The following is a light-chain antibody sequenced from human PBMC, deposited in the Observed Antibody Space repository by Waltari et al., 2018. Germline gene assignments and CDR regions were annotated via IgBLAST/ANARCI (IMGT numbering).Light chain of an antibody. CDR3: QQYVSALWT. V-gene: IGKV3-20*01. Sequence: EIVLTQSPGTMSLSPGERVTLSCRASQSVSGRYLAWYQQKPGQAPRPLIYGASNRANGIPDRFSGSGSGTDFTLTISRLEPEDSAVYYCQQYVSALWTFGQGTKVEIK. CDR1: QSVSGRY. J-gene: IGKJ1*01. CDR2: GAS.